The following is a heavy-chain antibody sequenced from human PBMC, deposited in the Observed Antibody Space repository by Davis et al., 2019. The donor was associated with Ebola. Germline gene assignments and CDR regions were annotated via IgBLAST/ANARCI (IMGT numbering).Heavy chain of an antibody. V-gene: IGHV3-23*01. CDR3: ARSLYGMDV. J-gene: IGHJ6*02. Sequence: PGGSLRLSCAASGFTFSSYGMSWVRQAPGKGLEWVSSISGSGGGTYYADSVKGRFTISRDNSKNTLYLQMNSLRAEDTAVYYCARSLYGMDVWGQGTTVTVSS. CDR1: GFTFSSYG. CDR2: ISGSGGGT.